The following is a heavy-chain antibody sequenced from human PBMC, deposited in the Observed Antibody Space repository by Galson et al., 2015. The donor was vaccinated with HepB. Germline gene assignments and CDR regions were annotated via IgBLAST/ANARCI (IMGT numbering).Heavy chain of an antibody. V-gene: IGHV3-33*01. CDR1: GFTFSSYG. J-gene: IGHJ6*03. CDR2: IWYDGSNK. Sequence: SLRLSCAASGFTFSSYGMHWVRQAPGKGLEWVAVIWYDGSNKYYAESVKGRFTISRDNSKNTLYLQMNSLRAEDTAVYYCARKTGTTSQDPDYYYYYMDVWGKGTTVTVSS. CDR3: ARKTGTTSQDPDYYYYYMDV. D-gene: IGHD1-7*01.